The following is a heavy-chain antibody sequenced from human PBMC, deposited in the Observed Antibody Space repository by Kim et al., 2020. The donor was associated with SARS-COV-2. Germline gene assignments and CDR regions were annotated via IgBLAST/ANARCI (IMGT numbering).Heavy chain of an antibody. D-gene: IGHD2-2*02. CDR1: GFTFSSYG. J-gene: IGHJ6*02. V-gene: IGHV3-30*18. Sequence: GGSLRLSCAASGFTFSSYGMHWVRQAPGKGLEWVAVISYDGSNKYYADSVKGRFTISRDNSKNTLYLQMNSLRAEDTAVYYCAKEYRDYYGMDVWGQGTTVTVSS. CDR3: AKEYRDYYGMDV. CDR2: ISYDGSNK.